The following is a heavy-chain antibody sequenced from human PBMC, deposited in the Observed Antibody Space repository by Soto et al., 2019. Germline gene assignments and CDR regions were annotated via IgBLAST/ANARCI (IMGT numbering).Heavy chain of an antibody. J-gene: IGHJ3*02. Sequence: QVQLVQSGAEVKKPGSSVKVSCKASGSTFSSYAISWGRQAPGQGLEWMGGIIPIFGTANYAQKFQGRVTITADESTSTAYMELSSLRSEDTAVSSCARALIRAYGPHHVDIWGQGTMVTVSS. CDR3: ARALIRAYGPHHVDI. CDR1: GSTFSSYA. D-gene: IGHD3-10*01. V-gene: IGHV1-69*12. CDR2: IIPIFGTA.